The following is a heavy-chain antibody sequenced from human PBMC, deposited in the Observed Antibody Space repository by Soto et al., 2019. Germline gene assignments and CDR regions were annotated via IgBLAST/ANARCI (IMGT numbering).Heavy chain of an antibody. CDR2: INPSGGST. CDR1: GYTFTSYY. CDR3: ARDLEDIVLVSAAPGY. D-gene: IGHD2-2*01. J-gene: IGHJ4*02. Sequence: ASVKVSCKASGYTFTSYYMHWVRQAPGQGLEWMGIINPSGGSTSYAQKFQGRVTMTRDTSTSTVYMELRSLRSEDTAVYYCARDLEDIVLVSAAPGYWGQGTLVTV. V-gene: IGHV1-46*01.